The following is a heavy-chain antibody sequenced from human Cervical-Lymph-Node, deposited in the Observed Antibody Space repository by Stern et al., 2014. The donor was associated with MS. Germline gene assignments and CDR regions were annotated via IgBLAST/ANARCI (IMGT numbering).Heavy chain of an antibody. Sequence: EVQLVESGGGLVKPGESLRLSCDASGFTFSHYSINWVRPAPGKGLEWISSISNNSSHTYCADSVEARFTISRDSAKDSVSLHMGSLRAEDTAVYYCARARVGDYARSPHLDSWGQGTLVTVSS. V-gene: IGHV3-21*01. J-gene: IGHJ4*02. CDR2: ISNNSSHT. CDR1: GFTFSHYS. D-gene: IGHD4-17*01. CDR3: ARARVGDYARSPHLDS.